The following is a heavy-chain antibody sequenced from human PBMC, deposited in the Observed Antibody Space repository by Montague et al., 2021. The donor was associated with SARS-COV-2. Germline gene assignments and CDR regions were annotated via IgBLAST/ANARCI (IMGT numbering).Heavy chain of an antibody. CDR2: TYYRSEWHT. Sequence: CAISGDSVSSAAAAWNWIRQSPSRGLEFLGRTYYRSEWHTDYAVSVEGRLAIDADTSKNQFSLQLHSVTPEDSDVYYCASGWTLFDWGQGTLVTVSS. V-gene: IGHV6-1*01. CDR3: ASGWTLFD. D-gene: IGHD6-19*01. J-gene: IGHJ4*02. CDR1: GDSVSSAAAA.